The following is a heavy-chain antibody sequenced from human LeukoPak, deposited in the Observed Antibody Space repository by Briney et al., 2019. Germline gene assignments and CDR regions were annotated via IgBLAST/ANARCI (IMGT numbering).Heavy chain of an antibody. V-gene: IGHV3-30*18. CDR3: AKTLDGFWPQFDF. D-gene: IGHD5-24*01. Sequence: PGSSLRLSCAASGFPFSGSGMHWVRQTPGKGLEWVALISHGGGKEHYAESVKGRFTISRDNSRNTVYLQMSSLRSDDTAIYYCAKTLDGFWPQFDFWGQGTLLTVSS. CDR2: ISHGGGKE. CDR1: GFPFSGSG. J-gene: IGHJ4*02.